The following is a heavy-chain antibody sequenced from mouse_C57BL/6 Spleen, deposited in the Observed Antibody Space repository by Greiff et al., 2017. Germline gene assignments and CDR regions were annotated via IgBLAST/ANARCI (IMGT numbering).Heavy chain of an antibody. D-gene: IGHD2-2*01. CDR1: GYAFCSHW. J-gene: IGHJ3*01. CDR2: IYPGDGDT. CDR3: ARGGYYGYDWFAY. Sequence: QVQLKQSGAELVKPGASVKISCKASGYAFCSHWMNWVKQRPGKGLEWIGQIYPGDGDTNYNGKFKGKATLTADKSSSTAYMQLSSLTSEDSAVYFCARGGYYGYDWFAYWGQGTLVTVSA. V-gene: IGHV1-80*01.